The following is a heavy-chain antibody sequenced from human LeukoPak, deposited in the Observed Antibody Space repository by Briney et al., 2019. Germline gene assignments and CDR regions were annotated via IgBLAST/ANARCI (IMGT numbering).Heavy chain of an antibody. V-gene: IGHV3-23*01. CDR2: ISASGGST. CDR1: GFTFNTYA. J-gene: IGHJ4*02. CDR3: AKARLGARGFDY. D-gene: IGHD1-26*01. Sequence: GGSLRLSCAASGFTFNTYAMSWVRQAPGKGLEWVSGISASGGSTYYADSVKGRFTISRDNSKNTLYLQMNSLRAEDTALYYCAKARLGARGFDYWGQGTLVTVSS.